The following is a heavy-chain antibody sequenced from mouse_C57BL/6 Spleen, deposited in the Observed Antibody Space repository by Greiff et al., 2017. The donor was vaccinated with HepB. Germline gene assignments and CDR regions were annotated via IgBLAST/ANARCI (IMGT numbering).Heavy chain of an antibody. CDR1: GYTFTSYW. J-gene: IGHJ2*01. V-gene: IGHV1-52*01. CDR2: IDPSDSET. D-gene: IGHD2-13*01. CDR3: ARRDDYYFDY. Sequence: QVQLKQPGAELVRPGSSVKLSCKASGYTFTSYWMHWVKQRPIQGLEWIGNIDPSDSETHYNQKFKDKATLTVDKSSSTAYMQLSSLTSEDSAVYYCARRDDYYFDYWGQGTTLTVSS.